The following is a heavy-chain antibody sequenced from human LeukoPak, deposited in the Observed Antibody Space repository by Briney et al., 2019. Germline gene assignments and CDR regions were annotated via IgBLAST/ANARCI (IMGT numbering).Heavy chain of an antibody. D-gene: IGHD2-21*01. CDR1: GFTFSNYW. V-gene: IGHV3-7*03. Sequence: GGSLRLSCAPSGFTFSNYWMTWVRQAPGKGLEWVANINQDGNDKYYVDSVKGRFTISRDSTKRSLFLQMNSLRAEDTAVYYCAVTRTRGDHWGQGTLVTVSS. CDR3: AVTRTRGDH. J-gene: IGHJ4*02. CDR2: INQDGNDK.